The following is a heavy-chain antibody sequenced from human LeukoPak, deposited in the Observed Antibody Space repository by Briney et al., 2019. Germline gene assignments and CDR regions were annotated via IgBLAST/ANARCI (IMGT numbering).Heavy chain of an antibody. J-gene: IGHJ4*02. CDR1: GGSISNYY. CDR3: ARSDTAMKFDY. Sequence: PSETLSLTCTVSGGSISNYYWSWIRQPPGKGLEWIGYISYSGSTNYNASLMSRVTVSVDTSKNQFSLRLSSVTAADAAVYYCARSDTAMKFDYWGQGTLVTVSS. D-gene: IGHD5-18*01. V-gene: IGHV4-59*08. CDR2: ISYSGST.